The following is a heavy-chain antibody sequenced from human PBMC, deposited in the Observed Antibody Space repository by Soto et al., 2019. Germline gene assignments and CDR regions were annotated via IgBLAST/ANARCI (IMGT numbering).Heavy chain of an antibody. CDR3: AAYGDYGIY. CDR1: GFTFSNYG. V-gene: IGHV3-33*01. D-gene: IGHD4-17*01. Sequence: GGSLRLSCEASGFTFSNYGMNWVRQAPGKGLEWVAVIWSDGSKKYYADSVKGRFTISRDNSKNTLYLEMNSLRAEDAAVYYCAAYGDYGIYWGQGTLVTVSS. J-gene: IGHJ4*02. CDR2: IWSDGSKK.